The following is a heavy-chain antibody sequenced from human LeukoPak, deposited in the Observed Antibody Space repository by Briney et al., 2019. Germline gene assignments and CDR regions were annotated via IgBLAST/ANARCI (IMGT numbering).Heavy chain of an antibody. V-gene: IGHV3-48*02. CDR3: ASSGSYRFDY. CDR1: GFTLSNYT. CDR2: IGRSGSAI. D-gene: IGHD1-26*01. Sequence: PGGSLRLSCAASGFTLSNYTMNWVRQAPGKGLEWVSYIGRSGSAIYYADSVKGRFTISRDNAKNSLYLQMNSLRDEDTAVYYCASSGSYRFDYWGQGTLVTVSS. J-gene: IGHJ4*02.